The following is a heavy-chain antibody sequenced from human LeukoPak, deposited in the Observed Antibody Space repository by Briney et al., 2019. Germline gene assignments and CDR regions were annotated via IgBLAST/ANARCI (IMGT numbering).Heavy chain of an antibody. CDR2: IYYSGST. CDR3: ASQWYYFDY. Sequence: SETLSLTCTVSVGSISSSSYYWGWVRQPPGKGLEWIGSIYYSGSTYYNPSLKSRVTISVDTSKNQFSLKLSSVTAADTAVYYCASQWYYFDYWGQGTLVTVSS. CDR1: VGSISSSSYY. J-gene: IGHJ4*02. D-gene: IGHD2-15*01. V-gene: IGHV4-39*01.